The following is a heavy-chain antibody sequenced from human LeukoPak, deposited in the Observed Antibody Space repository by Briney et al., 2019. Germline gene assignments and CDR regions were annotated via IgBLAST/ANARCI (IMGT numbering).Heavy chain of an antibody. CDR3: VKDEGYGPRDY. CDR2: IFYSGST. V-gene: IGHV4-39*02. D-gene: IGHD5-18*01. Sequence: PSETLSLTCTVSGGSISSSSYYWGWIRQPPGKGLEWIGTIFYSGSTYYNPSLKSRVTVSLDTSKNQFSLKLSSVTAADTAVYYCVKDEGYGPRDYWGQGTLVTVSS. J-gene: IGHJ4*02. CDR1: GGSISSSSYY.